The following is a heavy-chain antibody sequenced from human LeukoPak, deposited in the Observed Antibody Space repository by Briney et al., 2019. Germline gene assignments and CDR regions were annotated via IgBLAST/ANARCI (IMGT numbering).Heavy chain of an antibody. Sequence: SGGSLRLSCAASGFTFSRYVMSWVRQAPGKGLEWVSFITDSGGSTYYADSVKGRFTISRDSSKNTLSLQMNSLRAEDTGVYYCAKSSTSQRGYYGLDVWGQGTTVTVSS. D-gene: IGHD6-25*01. J-gene: IGHJ6*02. CDR3: AKSSTSQRGYYGLDV. CDR1: GFTFSRYV. V-gene: IGHV3-23*01. CDR2: ITDSGGST.